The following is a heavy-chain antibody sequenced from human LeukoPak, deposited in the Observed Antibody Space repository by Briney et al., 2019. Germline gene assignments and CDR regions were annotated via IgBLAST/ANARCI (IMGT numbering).Heavy chain of an antibody. V-gene: IGHV1-69*05. CDR2: IIPIFGTA. J-gene: IGHJ4*02. CDR1: GGTFSSYA. CDR3: ARGGHIVVVTAILPNYYFDY. Sequence: SVKVSCKASGGTFSSYAISWVRQAPGQGLEWMGGIIPIFGTANYAQKFQGRVTITTGESTSTAYMELSSLRSEDTAVYYCARGGHIVVVTAILPNYYFDYWGQGTLVTVSS. D-gene: IGHD2-21*02.